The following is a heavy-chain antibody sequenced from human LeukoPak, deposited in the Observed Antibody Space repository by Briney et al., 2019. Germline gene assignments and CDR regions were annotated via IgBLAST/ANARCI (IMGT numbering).Heavy chain of an antibody. D-gene: IGHD5-24*01. CDR2: IRYDGGNK. CDR3: AKDWDGYNLY. J-gene: IGHJ4*02. V-gene: IGHV3-30*02. Sequence: GGSLRLSCAASGFTFSSYGMHWVRQAPGKGLEWVAFIRYDGGNKYYADSVKGRFTISRDNSKNTLYLQMNSLRAEDTAVYYCAKDWDGYNLYWGQGTLVTVSS. CDR1: GFTFSSYG.